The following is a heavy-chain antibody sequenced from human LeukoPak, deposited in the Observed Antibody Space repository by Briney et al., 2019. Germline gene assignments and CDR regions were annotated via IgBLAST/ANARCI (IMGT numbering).Heavy chain of an antibody. CDR1: GYTFSTYG. CDR3: ARYTSGRLNPGFYHYYLDV. CDR2: ISAYNGNT. D-gene: IGHD6-19*01. Sequence: ASVKVSCKASGYTFSTYGISWVRQAPGQGLEWMGWISAYNGNTNYAQKLQGRVTMTTDTSTSTAYMELRSLRSDDTAVYYCARYTSGRLNPGFYHYYLDVWGKGTTVTVSS. V-gene: IGHV1-18*01. J-gene: IGHJ6*03.